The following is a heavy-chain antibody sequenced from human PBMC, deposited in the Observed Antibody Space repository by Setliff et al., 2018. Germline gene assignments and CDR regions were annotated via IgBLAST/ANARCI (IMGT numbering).Heavy chain of an antibody. CDR2: IKGDGSEK. J-gene: IGHJ3*02. CDR1: GFTFGIYW. Sequence: GESLKISCSVSGFTFGIYWMSWVRQAPGKGLEWVASIKGDGSEKYYVDSVKGRFAVSRNNAKNSLFLQMDSLTVEDTAVYYCGRAGKPYAIDIWGQGTMVPVS. CDR3: GRAGKPYAIDI. V-gene: IGHV3-7*04.